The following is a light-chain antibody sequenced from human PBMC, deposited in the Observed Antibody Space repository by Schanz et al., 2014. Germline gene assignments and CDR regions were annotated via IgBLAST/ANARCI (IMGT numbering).Light chain of an antibody. CDR3: SSYAGSINWV. J-gene: IGLJ3*02. Sequence: QSALTQHPSASGSPGQSVTISCTGTSSDVGAYNYVSWYQQHPGKAPKLIISDVTRRPSGVPDRFSGFKSDNTASLTVSGLQAEDEADYYCSSYAGSINWVFGGGTKVTVL. CDR2: DVT. CDR1: SSDVGAYNY. V-gene: IGLV2-8*01.